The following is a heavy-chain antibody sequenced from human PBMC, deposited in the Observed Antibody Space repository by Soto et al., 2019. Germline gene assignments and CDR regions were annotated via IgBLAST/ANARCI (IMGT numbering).Heavy chain of an antibody. J-gene: IGHJ4*02. D-gene: IGHD3-3*01. V-gene: IGHV4-34*01. Sequence: SETLSLTCAVYGGSFSGYYWSWIRQPPGKGLEWIGEINHSGSTNYNPFLKSRVTISVDTSKNQFSLKLSSVTAADTAVYYCARGWRYDSLFLPRRYYFDYWCQGTLVTVSS. CDR3: ARGWRYDSLFLPRRYYFDY. CDR2: INHSGST. CDR1: GGSFSGYY.